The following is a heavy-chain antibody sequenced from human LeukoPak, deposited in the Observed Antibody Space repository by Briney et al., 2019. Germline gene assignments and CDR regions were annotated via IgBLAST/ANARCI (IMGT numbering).Heavy chain of an antibody. J-gene: IGHJ5*02. Sequence: GGSLRLSCAASGFTFSSYEMNWVRQAPGKGLEWVSYISSSGSTIYYADSVKGRFTISRDNAKNSLYLQMNGLRAEDTAVYYCARDAVTGRFDPWGQGTLVTVSS. D-gene: IGHD4-17*01. CDR2: ISSSGSTI. V-gene: IGHV3-48*03. CDR1: GFTFSSYE. CDR3: ARDAVTGRFDP.